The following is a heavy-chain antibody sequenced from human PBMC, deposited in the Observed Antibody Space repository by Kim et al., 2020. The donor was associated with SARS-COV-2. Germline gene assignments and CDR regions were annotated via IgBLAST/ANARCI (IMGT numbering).Heavy chain of an antibody. J-gene: IGHJ4*02. CDR3: AVTDSSGYYQWERFDY. D-gene: IGHD3-22*01. Sequence: GGSLRLSCAASGFTFSSYSMNWVRQAPGKGLEWVSYISSSSSTIYYADSVKGRFTISRDNAKNSLYLQMNSLRAEDTAVYYCAVTDSSGYYQWERFDYWGQGTLVTVSS. CDR1: GFTFSSYS. V-gene: IGHV3-48*04. CDR2: ISSSSSTI.